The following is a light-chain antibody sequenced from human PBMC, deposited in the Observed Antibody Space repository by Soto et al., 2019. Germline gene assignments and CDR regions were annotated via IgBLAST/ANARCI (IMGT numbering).Light chain of an antibody. CDR1: QSISSW. CDR3: QQYNSYWT. V-gene: IGKV1-5*01. Sequence: DIQMTQSPSTLSASVGDRVTITCRASQSISSWLAWYQQKPGKAPNLLIYDASSLESGVPSRFSGSGSETEFTLTISSLQPDDFATYYCQQYNSYWTFGQGTNVDIK. CDR2: DAS. J-gene: IGKJ1*01.